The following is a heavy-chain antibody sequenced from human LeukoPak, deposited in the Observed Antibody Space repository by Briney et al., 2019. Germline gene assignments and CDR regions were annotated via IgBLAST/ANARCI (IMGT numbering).Heavy chain of an antibody. Sequence: PETLSLTCAVSGGSIHGYFWSWFRQPPEKGLEWIGYISYSGSTNYNPSLKSRVSISVDTSKSQFSLRLSSVTAADTAVYYCARDNYREVTNFDPWGQGTLVTVSS. V-gene: IGHV4-59*01. CDR3: ARDNYREVTNFDP. J-gene: IGHJ5*02. D-gene: IGHD3-10*01. CDR1: GGSIHGYF. CDR2: ISYSGST.